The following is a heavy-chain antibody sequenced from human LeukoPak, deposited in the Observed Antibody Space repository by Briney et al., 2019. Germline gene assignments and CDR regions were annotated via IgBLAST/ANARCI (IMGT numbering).Heavy chain of an antibody. Sequence: GGSLRLSCAVSGLTFSTCWMTWVSQAQGKGLGWVASINQNGREKYYMDSVKGRFTISRDTAKDSLYLQMNSLRDEDTAVYYCARSFGDDWGQGTLVTVSS. CDR3: ARSFGDD. J-gene: IGHJ4*02. CDR1: GLTFSTCW. V-gene: IGHV3-7*01. CDR2: INQNGREK. D-gene: IGHD3-16*01.